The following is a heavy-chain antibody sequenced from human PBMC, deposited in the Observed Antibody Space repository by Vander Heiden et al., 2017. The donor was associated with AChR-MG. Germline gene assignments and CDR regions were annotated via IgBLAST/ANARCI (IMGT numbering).Heavy chain of an antibody. V-gene: IGHV3-30*07. CDR3: ARDRLTATTSFDD. CDR2: ISDDGSSK. Sequence: QVQLVESGGGVVQPGKSLRLSCITPGFAVSRLAVHWVRQAPGKGLEWVAVISDDGSSKYYADSGKGRCTISRDNSKKAVDLQMNSLRAEDAAVYYCARDRLTATTSFDDWGQGTLVTVSS. D-gene: IGHD4-17*01. J-gene: IGHJ4*02. CDR1: GFAVSRLA.